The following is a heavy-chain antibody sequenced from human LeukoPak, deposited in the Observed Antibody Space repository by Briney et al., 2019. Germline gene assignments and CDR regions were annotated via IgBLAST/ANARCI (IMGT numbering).Heavy chain of an antibody. V-gene: IGHV3-11*01. CDR2: ISSRGSTI. CDR3: ARTRVVATMEGTYYYYGMDV. D-gene: IGHD5-12*01. Sequence: GGSLRLSCAASGFTFSDYYMSWIRRAPGKGLEWVSYISSRGSTIYYADSVKGRFTISRDNAKNSLYLQMNNLRAEDTAVYYCARTRVVATMEGTYYYYGMDVWGQGTTVTVSS. CDR1: GFTFSDYY. J-gene: IGHJ6*02.